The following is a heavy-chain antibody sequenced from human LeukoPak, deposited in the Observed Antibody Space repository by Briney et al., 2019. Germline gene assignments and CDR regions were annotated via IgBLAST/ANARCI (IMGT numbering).Heavy chain of an antibody. D-gene: IGHD1-26*01. J-gene: IGHJ4*02. V-gene: IGHV3-21*01. Sequence: PGGSLRLSCAASGFTVSSNYMSWVRQAPGKGLEWVSSISSSSSYIYYADSVKGRFTISRDNAKNSLYLQMNSLRAEDTAVYYCARGIVGAYYFDYWGQGTLVTVSS. CDR3: ARGIVGAYYFDY. CDR2: ISSSSSYI. CDR1: GFTVSSNY.